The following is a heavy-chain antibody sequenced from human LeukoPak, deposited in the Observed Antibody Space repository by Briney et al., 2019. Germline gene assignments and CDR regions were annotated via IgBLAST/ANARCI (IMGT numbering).Heavy chain of an antibody. V-gene: IGHV3-21*01. CDR3: AREGSGSGHDY. J-gene: IGHJ4*02. D-gene: IGHD6-19*01. CDR2: ISSSSSYI. Sequence: GGSLRLSCAASGFTFSSYSMNWVRQAPGKGLEWVSSISSSSSYIYCADSVKGRFTISRDNAKNSLYLQMNSLRAEDTAVYYCAREGSGSGHDYWGQGTLVTVSS. CDR1: GFTFSSYS.